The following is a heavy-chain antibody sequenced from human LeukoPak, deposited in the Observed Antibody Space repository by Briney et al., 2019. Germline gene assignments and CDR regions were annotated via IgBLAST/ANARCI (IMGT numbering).Heavy chain of an antibody. CDR2: INTNTGNP. J-gene: IGHJ3*02. CDR1: GYTFTTYA. D-gene: IGHD3-22*01. V-gene: IGHV7-4-1*02. Sequence: ASVTVSCKGSGYTFTTYAMNWVRQAPGQGLEWMGWINTNTGNPTYAQGFTGRFVFSLDTSVSTAYLQISSLKAEDTAVYYCARGPYYYDSSGYLSFSDAFDIWGQGTMVTVSS. CDR3: ARGPYYYDSSGYLSFSDAFDI.